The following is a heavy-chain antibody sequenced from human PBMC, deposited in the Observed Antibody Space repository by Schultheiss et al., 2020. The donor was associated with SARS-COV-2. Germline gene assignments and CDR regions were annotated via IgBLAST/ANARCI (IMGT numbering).Heavy chain of an antibody. Sequence: SETLSLTCTVSGGSISSGDYYWGWIRQPPGKGLEWIGSIFYSGSTNYNPSLKSRVIISVDTSKNQFSLNLSSVTAADTAVYYCASGGAVTTLMGDFDYWGQGTLVTVSS. CDR3: ASGGAVTTLMGDFDY. V-gene: IGHV4-39*01. CDR1: GGSISSGDYY. J-gene: IGHJ4*02. CDR2: IFYSGST. D-gene: IGHD4-17*01.